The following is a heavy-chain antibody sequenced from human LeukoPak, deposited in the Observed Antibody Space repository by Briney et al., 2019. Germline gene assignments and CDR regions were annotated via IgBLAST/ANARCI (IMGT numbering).Heavy chain of an antibody. CDR3: ASSLYCSGGSCYSHYFDY. V-gene: IGHV1-2*02. CDR2: INPNSGGT. Sequence: ASVKVSCKASGYTFTSYYMHWVRQAPGQGLEWMGWINPNSGGTNYAQKFQGRVTMTRDTSISTAYMELSRLRSDDTAVYYCASSLYCSGGSCYSHYFDYWGQGTLVTVSS. D-gene: IGHD2-15*01. CDR1: GYTFTSYY. J-gene: IGHJ4*02.